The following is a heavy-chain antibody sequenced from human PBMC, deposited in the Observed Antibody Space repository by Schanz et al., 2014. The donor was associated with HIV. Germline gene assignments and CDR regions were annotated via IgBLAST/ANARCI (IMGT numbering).Heavy chain of an antibody. CDR3: ARDKDYTWATYRFPDS. Sequence: QVRLVQSGAEVKKPGSSVKVSCTASGGTFSSFGISWVRQAPGQGLEWMGWINTEDGDTQYFHKLQGRVSMTRDPSTNTVHMELRNLRSDDTGIYYCARDKDYTWATYRFPDSWGQGTVVTVSS. CDR1: GGTFSSFG. J-gene: IGHJ4*02. D-gene: IGHD3-16*02. CDR2: INTEDGDT. V-gene: IGHV1-18*01.